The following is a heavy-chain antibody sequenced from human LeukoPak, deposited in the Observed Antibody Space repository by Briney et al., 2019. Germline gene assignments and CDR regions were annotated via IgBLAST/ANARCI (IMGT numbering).Heavy chain of an antibody. CDR1: GGSISSGSYY. CDR2: IYTSGST. V-gene: IGHV4-61*02. D-gene: IGHD3-10*01. Sequence: PSETLSLTCTVSGGSISSGSYYWSWIRQPAGKGLEWIGRIYTSGSTNYNPSLKSRATISVDTSKNQFSLKLSSVTAADTAVYYCARDRIMGRLGSGSYFPSPGWFDPWGQGTLVTVSS. CDR3: ARDRIMGRLGSGSYFPSPGWFDP. J-gene: IGHJ5*02.